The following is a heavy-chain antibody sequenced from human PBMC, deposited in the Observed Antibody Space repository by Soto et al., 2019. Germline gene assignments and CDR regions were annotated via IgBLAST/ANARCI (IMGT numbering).Heavy chain of an antibody. CDR1: GFKFRNYA. D-gene: IGHD3-16*01. J-gene: IGHJ5*02. Sequence: QVQLVESGGGVVQPGKSLRLSCAASGFKFRNYAIHWVRQAPGKGLEWLAVIWFDGSKKYYADSVKGRFTISRDNSKNTVYLHLNSLSAADSGVFYCARAHTRMILDRFDPWGHGTLVTVSS. CDR3: ARAHTRMILDRFDP. V-gene: IGHV3-33*01. CDR2: IWFDGSKK.